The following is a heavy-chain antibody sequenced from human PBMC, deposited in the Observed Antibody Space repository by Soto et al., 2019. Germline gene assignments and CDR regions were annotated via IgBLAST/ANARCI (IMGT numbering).Heavy chain of an antibody. V-gene: IGHV1-3*01. Sequence: QVQLVQSGAEVKKPGASVKVSCKASGYTFTSYAMHWGRQAPGQRLEWMGWINAGNGNTKYSQKFQGRVTITRDTSASTAYMELSSLRSEDTAVYYCARVSGIAVAEVWGQGTLVNVSS. J-gene: IGHJ4*02. CDR1: GYTFTSYA. CDR2: INAGNGNT. D-gene: IGHD6-19*01. CDR3: ARVSGIAVAEV.